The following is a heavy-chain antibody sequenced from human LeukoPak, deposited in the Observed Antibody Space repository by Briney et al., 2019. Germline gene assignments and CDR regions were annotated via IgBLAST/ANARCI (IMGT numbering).Heavy chain of an antibody. CDR3: ARVPPAGGVRGLIPFLYQ. V-gene: IGHV1-8*03. CDR1: GDTFNNYD. CDR2: LSPNSGDT. Sequence: ASVKVSCKASGDTFNNYDINWVRQAAGQGLEWMGWLSPNSGDTGFAQKFQGRVTITRDTSITTAYMELNSLRYEDTAVYYCARVPPAGGVRGLIPFLYQWGQGTPLTVSS. J-gene: IGHJ4*02. D-gene: IGHD3-10*02.